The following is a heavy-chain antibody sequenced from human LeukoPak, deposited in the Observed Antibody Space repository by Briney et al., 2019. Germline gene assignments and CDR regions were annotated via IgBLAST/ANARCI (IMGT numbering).Heavy chain of an antibody. CDR3: ARGWDYGGKFLDY. J-gene: IGHJ4*02. CDR1: GGSFSGYY. V-gene: IGHV4-34*01. D-gene: IGHD4-23*01. CDR2: INHSGST. Sequence: SETLSLTCAVYGGSFSGYYWSWIRQPPGKGLEWIREINHSGSTNYNPSLKSRVTISVDTSKNQFSLKLSSVTAADTAVYYCARGWDYGGKFLDYWGQGTLVTVSS.